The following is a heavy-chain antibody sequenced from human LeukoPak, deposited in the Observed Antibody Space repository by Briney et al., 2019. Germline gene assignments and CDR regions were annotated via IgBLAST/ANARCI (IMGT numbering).Heavy chain of an antibody. V-gene: IGHV3-74*01. D-gene: IGHD5-12*01. CDR1: GFTFSSHW. Sequence: GGSLRLFCAASGFTFSSHWMHWVRQAPGKGLVWVSRINSDGSSTSYADSVKGRFTISRDNAKNTLYLQMNSLRAEDTAVYYCARDRRGGGYGNFDYWGQGTLVTVSS. J-gene: IGHJ4*02. CDR3: ARDRRGGGYGNFDY. CDR2: INSDGSST.